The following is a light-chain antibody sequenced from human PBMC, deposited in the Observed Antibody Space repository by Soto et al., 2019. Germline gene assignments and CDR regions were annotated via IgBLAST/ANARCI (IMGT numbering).Light chain of an antibody. CDR3: LQRANSPRT. Sequence: DIVLTQSTATVSLSPGQRATLSCRASQPMSHYLALYRQKPGQATRLLIYDASNRATGIPARFSGSGSGTDFNLTISSLEPEDFAVYFCLQRANSPRTLGQGTKVEIK. CDR2: DAS. J-gene: IGKJ1*01. CDR1: QPMSHY. V-gene: IGKV3-11*01.